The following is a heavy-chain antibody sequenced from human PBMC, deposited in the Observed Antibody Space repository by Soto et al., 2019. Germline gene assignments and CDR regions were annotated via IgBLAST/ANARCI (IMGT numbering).Heavy chain of an antibody. CDR1: GGSISSGGYY. CDR3: AGIYSGSPGGTLRY. V-gene: IGHV4-31*03. D-gene: IGHD1-26*01. Sequence: QVQLQESGPGLVKPSQTLSLTCTVSGGSISSGGYYWSWIRQHPGKGLEWIGYIYYSGSTYYNPPLKRRVTISVDTSKNQSSLKLSSVTAADTAVYYCAGIYSGSPGGTLRYWGQGTLVTVSS. J-gene: IGHJ4*02. CDR2: IYYSGST.